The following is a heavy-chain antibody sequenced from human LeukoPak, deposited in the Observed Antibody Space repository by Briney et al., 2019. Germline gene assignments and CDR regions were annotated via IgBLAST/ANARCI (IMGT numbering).Heavy chain of an antibody. CDR1: GFTFSSYA. V-gene: IGHV3-23*01. CDR2: ISGSGGST. D-gene: IGHD4-23*01. J-gene: IGHJ4*02. Sequence: GGSLRLSCAASGFTFSSYAMSWVRQAPGEGLEWVSAISGSGGSTYYADSVKGRFTISRDNSKNTLYLQMNSLRAEDTAVYYCARDYGGNHGVDYWGQGTLVTVSS. CDR3: ARDYGGNHGVDY.